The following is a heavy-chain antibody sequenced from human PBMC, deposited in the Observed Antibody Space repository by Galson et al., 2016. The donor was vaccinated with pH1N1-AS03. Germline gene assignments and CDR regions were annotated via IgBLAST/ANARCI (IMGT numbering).Heavy chain of an antibody. CDR1: GGSVNGYY. CDR3: GRHLRNSYSMDV. V-gene: IGHV4-59*08. Sequence: ETLSLTCAVYGGSVNGYYWTWIRQPPGKGLEWIGQIFYIGDTLYTPSLRGRVTMSVDTSKNQLSLRLSSVAAADTAVYYCGRHLRNSYSMDVWGQGTTVTVSS. D-gene: IGHD2-21*01. J-gene: IGHJ6*02. CDR2: IFYIGDT.